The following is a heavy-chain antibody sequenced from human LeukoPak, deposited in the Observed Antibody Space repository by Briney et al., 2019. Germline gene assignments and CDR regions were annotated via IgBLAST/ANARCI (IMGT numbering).Heavy chain of an antibody. CDR1: GFTFSSYG. CDR2: IWYDGSNK. J-gene: IGHJ4*02. D-gene: IGHD5-24*01. CDR3: AEGEMAYYFDY. V-gene: IGHV3-33*01. Sequence: GRSLRLSCAASGFTFSSYGMHWVRQAPGKGLEWVAVIWYDGSNKYYADSVKGRFTISRDNSKNTLYLQMNSLRAEDTAVYYCAEGEMAYYFDYWGQGTLVTVSS.